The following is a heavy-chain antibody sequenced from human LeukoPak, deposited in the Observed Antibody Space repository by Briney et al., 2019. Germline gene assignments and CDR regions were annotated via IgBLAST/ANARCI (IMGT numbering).Heavy chain of an antibody. D-gene: IGHD3-10*01. CDR1: GGSISSSSYY. Sequence: SETLSLTCTVSGGSISSSSYYWGWIRQPPGKGLEWIGSIYYSGSTYYNPSLKSRVIISVDTSKNQFSLKLSSVTAADTAVYYCEMRGSRMVAYYYYYMDVWAKGPRSPSP. CDR3: EMRGSRMVAYYYYYMDV. V-gene: IGHV4-39*07. J-gene: IGHJ6*03. CDR2: IYYSGST.